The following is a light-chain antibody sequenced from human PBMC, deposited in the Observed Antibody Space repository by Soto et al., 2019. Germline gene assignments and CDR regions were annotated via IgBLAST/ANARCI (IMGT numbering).Light chain of an antibody. CDR1: QSVSSSY. Sequence: EIVLTQSPGTLSLSPGERATLSCRASQSVSSSYLAWYQQKPGQAPRLLIYGASGRATGLPDRFSGSASGTDVTLTISRLEPEDFAVYYCQQYGSSPPYTFGQGTKLEIK. J-gene: IGKJ2*01. V-gene: IGKV3-20*01. CDR3: QQYGSSPPYT. CDR2: GAS.